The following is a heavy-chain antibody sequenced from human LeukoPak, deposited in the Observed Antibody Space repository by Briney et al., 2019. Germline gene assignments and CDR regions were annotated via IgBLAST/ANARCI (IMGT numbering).Heavy chain of an antibody. Sequence: PSETLSLTCTVSDYSISSSYYWGWIRQPPGKGLEWFGIIYHSGSTYYNPSLKSRVTISVDTSKNQFSLKLSSVTAADTAVYYCARLLGGYWGQGTLVTVSS. CDR2: IYHSGST. J-gene: IGHJ4*02. V-gene: IGHV4-38-2*02. D-gene: IGHD2/OR15-2a*01. CDR3: ARLLGGY. CDR1: DYSISSSYY.